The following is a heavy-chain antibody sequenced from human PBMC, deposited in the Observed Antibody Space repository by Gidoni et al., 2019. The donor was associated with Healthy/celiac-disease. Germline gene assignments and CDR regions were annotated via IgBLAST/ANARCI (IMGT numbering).Heavy chain of an antibody. D-gene: IGHD4-17*01. CDR3: ASTVTSKLDY. J-gene: IGHJ4*02. CDR2: IYYSGST. CDR1: VGSISSSSYY. V-gene: IGHV4-39*01. Sequence: QLQLQESGPGLVKPAETLSLTCTVYVGSISSSSYYWGWIRQPPGKGLEWIGSIYYSGSTYSNPSLKSRVTISVDTSKNQFSLKLSSVTAADTAVYYCASTVTSKLDYWGQGTLVTVSS.